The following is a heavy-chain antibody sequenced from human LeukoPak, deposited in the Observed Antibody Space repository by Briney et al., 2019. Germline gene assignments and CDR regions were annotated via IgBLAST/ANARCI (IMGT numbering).Heavy chain of an antibody. CDR3: ARKGEVYGDYGY. V-gene: IGHV1-2*02. CDR1: GYTFTGYY. CDR2: IFPSSGGP. Sequence: ASVKASCKASGYTFTGYYMHWVRQAPGQGLEWMGWIFPSSGGPRYAQKFQGRVTMTRDTSISTAYMELSSLRSDDTAVYYCARKGEVYGDYGYWGQGTPVTVSS. D-gene: IGHD4-17*01. J-gene: IGHJ4*02.